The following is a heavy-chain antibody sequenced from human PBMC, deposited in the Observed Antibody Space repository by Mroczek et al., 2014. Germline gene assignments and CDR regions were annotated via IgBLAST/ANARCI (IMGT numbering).Heavy chain of an antibody. CDR1: GGSISSYY. J-gene: IGHJ5*02. V-gene: IGHV4-4*07. CDR3: ARDIVVVPGARQTQINWFDP. D-gene: IGHD2-2*01. CDR2: IYTSGST. Sequence: QVQLQESGPGLVKPSETLSLTCTVSGGSISSYYWSWIRQPAGKGLEWIGRIYTSGSTNYNPSLKSRVTMSVDTSKNQFSLKLSSVTAADTAVYYCARDIVVVPGARQTQINWFDPWGQGTLVTVSS.